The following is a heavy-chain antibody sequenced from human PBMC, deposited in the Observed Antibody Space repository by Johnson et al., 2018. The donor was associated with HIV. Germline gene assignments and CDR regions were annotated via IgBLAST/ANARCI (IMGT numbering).Heavy chain of an antibody. CDR3: ASLGLDLLVKAPLSVVFDAFDI. D-gene: IGHD3-16*01. CDR1: GFTFSNYA. CDR2: ISYDGSNT. Sequence: QVQLVESGGGVVQPGRSLRLSCAASGFTFSNYAMHWVRQAPGKGLEWVAVISYDGSNTYYADSVKGRFTISRDNSKNTLYLQMNSLRAEDTAVYYCASLGLDLLVKAPLSVVFDAFDIWGQGTMVTVSS. V-gene: IGHV3-30*04. J-gene: IGHJ3*02.